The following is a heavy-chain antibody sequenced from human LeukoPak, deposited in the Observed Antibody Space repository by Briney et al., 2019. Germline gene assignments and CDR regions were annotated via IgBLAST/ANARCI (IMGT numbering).Heavy chain of an antibody. CDR2: ISSSSSTI. CDR3: ARDEGSSSWYGGLDY. Sequence: GGSLRLSCAASGFTFSSYSMNWVRQAPGKGLEWVSYISSSSSTIYYADSVRGRFTISRDNAKNSLYLQMNSLRAEDTAVYYCARDEGSSSWYGGLDYWGQGALVTVSS. V-gene: IGHV3-48*04. CDR1: GFTFSSYS. J-gene: IGHJ4*02. D-gene: IGHD6-13*01.